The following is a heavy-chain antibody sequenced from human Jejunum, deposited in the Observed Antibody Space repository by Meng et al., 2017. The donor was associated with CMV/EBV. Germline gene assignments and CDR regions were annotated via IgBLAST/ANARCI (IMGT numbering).Heavy chain of an antibody. V-gene: IGHV3-43*01. D-gene: IGHD1-26*01. Sequence: DKKFLPCVRQGPGKGLEWVALIWWDGSSTYYADSVKGRFTISRDITKNSLYLQMNSLRTEDTALYYCAKGRRIVGLTGDAFDVWGQGAMVTVSS. J-gene: IGHJ3*01. CDR2: IWWDGSST. CDR1: DKKF. CDR3: AKGRRIVGLTGDAFDV.